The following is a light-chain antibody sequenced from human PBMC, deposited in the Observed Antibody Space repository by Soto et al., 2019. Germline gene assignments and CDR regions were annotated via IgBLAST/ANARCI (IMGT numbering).Light chain of an antibody. Sequence: ETVLTQSPGTLSLSTGERATLSCWASQSVSSKYLAWYQQKPGQAPRLLIYGVSKRSTGIPDRFTGSGSGTEFTLTISRLEPEDFAVYYCQQYDNSSWTFGQGTKVEMK. CDR3: QQYDNSSWT. CDR1: QSVSSKY. CDR2: GVS. V-gene: IGKV3-20*01. J-gene: IGKJ1*01.